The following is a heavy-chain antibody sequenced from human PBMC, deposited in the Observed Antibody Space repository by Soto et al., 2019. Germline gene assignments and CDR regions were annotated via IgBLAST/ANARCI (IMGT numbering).Heavy chain of an antibody. J-gene: IGHJ6*01. Sequence: EVQLVESGGGLVQPGGSLRLSCAASGFTFSSYWMSWVSQAPGKGLEGVANIKQDGSEKYYVDSVKGRFTISRDNAKNSLSLHINSLRDKDTAVYLCACEGFGRVMGYYGMDVWVQGTTVTVSS. CDR1: GFTFSSYW. V-gene: IGHV3-7*04. CDR2: IKQDGSEK. D-gene: IGHD3-16*01. CDR3: ACEGFGRVMGYYGMDV.